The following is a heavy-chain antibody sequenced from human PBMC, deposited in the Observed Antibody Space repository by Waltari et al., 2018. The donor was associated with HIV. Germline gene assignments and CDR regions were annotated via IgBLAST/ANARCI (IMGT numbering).Heavy chain of an antibody. CDR2: VYTSGST. V-gene: IGHV4-61*02. Sequence: QVQLQESGPGLVRPSQTLSLTCTVSGGSISSGSYYWSWIRQPAGKGLEWIGRVYTSGSTNYNPPLKSRVTISIDTSKNQFSLKMSSVTAADTAVYYCARDVRRAYDSSGYDEGYWGPGTLVTVSS. CDR3: ARDVRRAYDSSGYDEGY. CDR1: GGSISSGSYY. J-gene: IGHJ4*02. D-gene: IGHD3-22*01.